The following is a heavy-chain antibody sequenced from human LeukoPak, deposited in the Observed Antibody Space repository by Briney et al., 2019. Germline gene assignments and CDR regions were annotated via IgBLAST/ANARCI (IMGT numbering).Heavy chain of an antibody. Sequence: SETLSLTCTVSGGSISSRSLHWGWIRQPPGKGLEWIGSISDSGSTYYNPSLKSRVVISVDTSKNQLSLHLSSVTAADTAVYSCARHKSFGVDFYYGMDVWGQGTTVTVSS. V-gene: IGHV4-39*01. CDR1: GGSISSRSLH. D-gene: IGHD3-16*01. J-gene: IGHJ6*02. CDR2: ISDSGST. CDR3: ARHKSFGVDFYYGMDV.